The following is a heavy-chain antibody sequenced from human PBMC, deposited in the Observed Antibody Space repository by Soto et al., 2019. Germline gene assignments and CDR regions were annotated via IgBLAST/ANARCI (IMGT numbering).Heavy chain of an antibody. V-gene: IGHV3-33*01. CDR3: AGSPPGVAGRYYFDF. J-gene: IGHJ4*02. CDR2: IWYDGSNK. CDR1: GFAFSNNG. Sequence: QVQLVESGGGVVQPGRSLRLSCAASGFAFSNNGMHWVRQTPGKGLEGVALIWYDGSNKYYADSVKGRFTISRDNSKNTLYLQMHSLRAEDTAVYFCAGSPPGVAGRYYFDFWGQGTLVTVSS. D-gene: IGHD6-6*01.